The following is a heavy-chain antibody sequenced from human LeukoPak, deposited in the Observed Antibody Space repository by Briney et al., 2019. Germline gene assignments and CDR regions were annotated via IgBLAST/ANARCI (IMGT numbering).Heavy chain of an antibody. CDR1: GGSISSSSYY. CDR2: TYYSGST. Sequence: KASETLSLTCTVSGGSISSSSYYWGWIRQPPGKGLEWIGSTYYSGSTYYNPSLKSRVTISVDTSKNQLSLKLSSVTAADTAVYYCATDSSGYYSFDYWGQGTLVTVSS. V-gene: IGHV4-39*01. D-gene: IGHD3-22*01. CDR3: ATDSSGYYSFDY. J-gene: IGHJ4*02.